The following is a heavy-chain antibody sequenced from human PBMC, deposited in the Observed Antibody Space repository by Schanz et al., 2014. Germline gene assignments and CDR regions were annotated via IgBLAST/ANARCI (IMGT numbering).Heavy chain of an antibody. D-gene: IGHD2-8*02. CDR2: ISPYTGNT. CDR3: ATRWGYCTATACQILEVLDV. Sequence: QVQLVQSGAEVKKPGSSVKVSCKASRSTFSSYTITWVRQAPGQGLEWVGWISPYTGNTHYFDKMEGRVTMTTDTSTITAYMELRSLRSDDTAMYDCATRWGYCTATACQILEVLDVWGQGTMVTVSS. CDR1: RSTFSSYT. J-gene: IGHJ3*01. V-gene: IGHV1-18*01.